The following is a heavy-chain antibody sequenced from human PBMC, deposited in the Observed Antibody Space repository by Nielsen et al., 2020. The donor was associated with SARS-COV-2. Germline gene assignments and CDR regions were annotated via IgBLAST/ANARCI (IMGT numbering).Heavy chain of an antibody. CDR3: ARVGGHGGSGMDV. Sequence: GGSLRLSCAAPGFTFSSYNMNWVRQAPGKGLEWVSSISSSSSYIYYADSVKGRFTISRDNAKNSLYLQMNSLRAEDTAVYYCARVGGHGGSGMDVWGQGATVTVSS. D-gene: IGHD3-10*01. J-gene: IGHJ6*02. CDR1: GFTFSSYN. CDR2: ISSSSSYI. V-gene: IGHV3-21*01.